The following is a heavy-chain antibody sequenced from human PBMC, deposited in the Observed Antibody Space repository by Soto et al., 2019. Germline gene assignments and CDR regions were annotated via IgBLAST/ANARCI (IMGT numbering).Heavy chain of an antibody. CDR2: TYYRSKWYN. CDR1: GDSVSSNSAT. V-gene: IGHV6-1*01. J-gene: IGHJ4*02. Sequence: QVQLQQSGPGLVKPSQTLSLTCAISGDSVSSNSATWNWIRQSPSKGLEWLGRTYYRSKWYNDYATSEKSRITHIPDTSKNQVSLELNSVTPEDTAMYYFARSWKGIDYWGQGTLVIVSS. D-gene: IGHD1-1*01. CDR3: ARSWKGIDY.